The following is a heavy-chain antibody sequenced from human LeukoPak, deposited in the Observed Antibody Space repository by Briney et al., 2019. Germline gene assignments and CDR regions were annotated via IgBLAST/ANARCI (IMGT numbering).Heavy chain of an antibody. D-gene: IGHD3-10*01. Sequence: GGSLRLSCAASGFTFSSYDMHWVRQATGKGLEWVSAIGTAGDTYYPGSVKGRFTISRENAKNSLCLQMSSLRAGDTAVYYCARVYRSGETFYGMDVWGQGTTVTVSS. CDR2: IGTAGDT. J-gene: IGHJ6*02. CDR3: ARVYRSGETFYGMDV. V-gene: IGHV3-13*01. CDR1: GFTFSSYD.